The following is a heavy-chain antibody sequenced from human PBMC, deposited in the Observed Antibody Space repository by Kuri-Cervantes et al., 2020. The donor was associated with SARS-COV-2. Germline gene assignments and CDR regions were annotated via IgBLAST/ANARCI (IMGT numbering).Heavy chain of an antibody. CDR3: ARAARTTMVRGVIGY. CDR1: GGSISSYY. Sequence: SETLSLTCTVSGGSISSYYWSWIRQPPGKGLEWIGYIYYSGSTNYNPSLKSRVTISVDTSKNQFSLKLSSVTAADTAVYYCARAARTTMVRGVIGYWGQGTRVT. CDR2: IYYSGST. D-gene: IGHD3-10*01. V-gene: IGHV4-59*12. J-gene: IGHJ4*02.